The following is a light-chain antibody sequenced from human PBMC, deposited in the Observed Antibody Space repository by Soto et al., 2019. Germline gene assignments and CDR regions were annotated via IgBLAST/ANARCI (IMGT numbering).Light chain of an antibody. Sequence: DIQMTQSPATLSASLGDRVTLTCRASQTINRWLAWYQQKPRKAPKLLIYDGSTLQSWVPSRFSGSGSGTEFSLTISSLQPYDVATYYCQQYNELVYTFGQGTKVEF. J-gene: IGKJ1*01. V-gene: IGKV1-5*01. CDR2: DGS. CDR3: QQYNELVYT. CDR1: QTINRW.